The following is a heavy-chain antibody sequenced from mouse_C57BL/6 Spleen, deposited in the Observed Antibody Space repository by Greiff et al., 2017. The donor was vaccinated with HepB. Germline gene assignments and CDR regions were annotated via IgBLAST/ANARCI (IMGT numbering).Heavy chain of an antibody. CDR1: GYTFTDYY. CDR3: ARWEGYFDY. J-gene: IGHJ2*01. Sequence: QVQLKESGAELVRPGASVKLSCKASGYTFTDYYINWVKQRPGQGLEWIARIYPGSGNTYYNEKFKGKATLTAEKSSSTAYMQLSSLTSEDSAVYFCARWEGYFDYWGQGTTLTVSS. D-gene: IGHD4-1*01. V-gene: IGHV1-76*01. CDR2: IYPGSGNT.